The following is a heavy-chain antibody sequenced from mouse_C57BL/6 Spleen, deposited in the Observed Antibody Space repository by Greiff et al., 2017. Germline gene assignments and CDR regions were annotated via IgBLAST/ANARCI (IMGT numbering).Heavy chain of an antibody. CDR2: IRSKSNNYAT. Sequence: EVKLMESGGGLVQPKGSLKLSCAASGFSFNTYAMNWVRQAPGKGLEWVARIRSKSNNYATYYADSVKDRFTISRDDSESMLYLQMNNLKTEDTAMYYCVRGLDGYYSYAMDYWGQGTSVTVSS. D-gene: IGHD2-3*01. CDR1: GFSFNTYA. V-gene: IGHV10-1*01. J-gene: IGHJ4*01. CDR3: VRGLDGYYSYAMDY.